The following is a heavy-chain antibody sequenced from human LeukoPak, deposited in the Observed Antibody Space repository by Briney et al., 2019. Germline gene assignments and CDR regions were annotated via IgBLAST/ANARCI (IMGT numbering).Heavy chain of an antibody. Sequence: GASVKVSCKASGYTFTSYDINWVRQATGQGLEWMGWMNPNSGNTDYAQEFQGRVTMTRNTSISTAYMELSSLRSEDTAVYYCARGPLLRFLEWLATTYYYYYGMDVWGQGTTVTVSS. D-gene: IGHD3-3*01. V-gene: IGHV1-8*01. CDR3: ARGPLLRFLEWLATTYYYYYGMDV. J-gene: IGHJ6*02. CDR1: GYTFTSYD. CDR2: MNPNSGNT.